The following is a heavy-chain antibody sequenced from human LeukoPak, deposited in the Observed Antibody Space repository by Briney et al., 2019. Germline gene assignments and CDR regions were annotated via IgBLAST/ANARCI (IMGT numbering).Heavy chain of an antibody. V-gene: IGHV3-7*02. D-gene: IGHD3-10*01. CDR3: ARPYYYGSGSYQYYFDY. CDR2: INQDGSEK. J-gene: IGHJ4*02. Sequence: GGSLRLSCAASGFTFSSHWMSWVRQAPGKGLEWVANINQDGSEKYYVDSVKGRFTISRDNAKNSLYLQMNSLRAEDTAVYYCARPYYYGSGSYQYYFDYWGQGTLVTVSS. CDR1: GFTFSSHW.